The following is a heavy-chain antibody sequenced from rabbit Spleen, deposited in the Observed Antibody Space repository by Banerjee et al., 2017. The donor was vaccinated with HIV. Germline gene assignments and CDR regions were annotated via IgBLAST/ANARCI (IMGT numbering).Heavy chain of an antibody. CDR3: ARDTSSSFSSYGMDL. V-gene: IGHV1S7*01. J-gene: IGHJ6*01. CDR2: IDPVFGST. CDR1: GFDFSSYY. D-gene: IGHD1-1*01. Sequence: QLKESGGGLVQPGGSLKLSCKASGFDFSSYYMSWVRQAPGKGLEWIGYIDPVFGSTNYASWVNGRFTISSHNAQNTLYLQLTSLTAADTATYFCARDTSSSFSSYGMDLWGPGTLVTVS.